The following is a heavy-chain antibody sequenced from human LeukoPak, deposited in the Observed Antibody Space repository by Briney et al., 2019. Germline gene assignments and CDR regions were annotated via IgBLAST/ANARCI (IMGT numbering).Heavy chain of an antibody. CDR2: INPNSGGT. D-gene: IGHD2-2*01. V-gene: IGHV1-2*02. CDR1: GYTFTGYY. CDR3: ARVDIVVVPAAMRYYYYYMDV. J-gene: IGHJ6*03. Sequence: ASVKVSCKASGYTFTGYYMHWVRQAPGQGLEWMGWINPNSGGTNYARKFQGRVTMTRDTSISTAYMELSRLRSDDTAVYYCARVDIVVVPAAMRYYYYYMDVWGKGTTVTVSS.